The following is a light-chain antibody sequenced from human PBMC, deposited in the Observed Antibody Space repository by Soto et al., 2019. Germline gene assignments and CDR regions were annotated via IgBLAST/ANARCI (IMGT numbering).Light chain of an antibody. CDR3: QQYSDWPWT. CDR1: QSLSTE. CDR2: RAS. Sequence: EIVMTQSPATLSVSPGESATLSCRASQSLSTELAWYQQRPGQAPRLLIYRASTRATGIPARFSGSGSGTEFTLTISSLQSEDFAVYCCQQYSDWPWTFGQGTKVEIK. V-gene: IGKV3-15*01. J-gene: IGKJ1*01.